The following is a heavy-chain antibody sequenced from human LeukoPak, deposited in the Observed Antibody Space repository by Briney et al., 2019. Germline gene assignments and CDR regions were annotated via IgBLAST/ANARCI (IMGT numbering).Heavy chain of an antibody. V-gene: IGHV4-31*03. J-gene: IGHJ3*02. CDR3: ARDWRYAFDI. Sequence: SETLSLTCTVSGGSISSGGYYWSWIRQHPGKGLEWIGYIYYSASTYYNPSLKSRVTISVDTSKNQFSLKLSSVTAADTAVYYCARDWRYAFDIWGQGTMVTVSS. CDR2: IYYSAST. CDR1: GGSISSGGYY.